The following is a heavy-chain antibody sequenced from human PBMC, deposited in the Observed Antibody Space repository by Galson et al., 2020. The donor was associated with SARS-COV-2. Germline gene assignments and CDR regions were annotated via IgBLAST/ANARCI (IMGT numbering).Heavy chain of an antibody. CDR2: IYDSEIT. V-gene: IGHV4-59*01. CDR1: GGSISNYY. CDR3: AREGAYSSGAFDY. D-gene: IGHD6-19*01. J-gene: IGHJ4*02. Sequence: ASETLSLTCTVSGGSISNYYWTWIRQPPGKGLEWIGYIYDSEITKYNPALKSRLTMSLDTSKNQFSLKVTSVTAADTAVYYCAREGAYSSGAFDYWGQGIPVIVSS.